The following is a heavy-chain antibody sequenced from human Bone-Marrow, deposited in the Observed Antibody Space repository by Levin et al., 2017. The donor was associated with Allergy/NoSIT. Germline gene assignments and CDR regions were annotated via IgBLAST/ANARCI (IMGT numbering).Heavy chain of an antibody. J-gene: IGHJ4*02. V-gene: IGHV3-21*01. D-gene: IGHD3-22*01. Sequence: LSLPCAASGFTFRDYSMNWVRQAPGKGLEWVSSISPNSNYIYYADSLKGRFTIARDNAKSSVFLQMTSLRAEDTALYYCARSGSPDYWGQGTLVTVSS. CDR1: GFTFRDYS. CDR3: ARSGSPDY. CDR2: ISPNSNYI.